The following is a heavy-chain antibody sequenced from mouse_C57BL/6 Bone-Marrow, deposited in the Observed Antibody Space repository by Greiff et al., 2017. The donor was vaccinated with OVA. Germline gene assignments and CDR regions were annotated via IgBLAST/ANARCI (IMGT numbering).Heavy chain of an antibody. Sequence: QVQLQQSGAELVKPGASVKMSCKASGYTFTSYWITWVKPRPGQGLEWIGDIYPGSGSTNYNEKFKSKATLTVDTSSSTAYMQLSSLTSEDSAVYYCARRYYGSSYWYFDVWGTGTTVTVSS. V-gene: IGHV1-55*01. CDR2: IYPGSGST. CDR3: ARRYYGSSYWYFDV. D-gene: IGHD1-1*01. J-gene: IGHJ1*03. CDR1: GYTFTSYW.